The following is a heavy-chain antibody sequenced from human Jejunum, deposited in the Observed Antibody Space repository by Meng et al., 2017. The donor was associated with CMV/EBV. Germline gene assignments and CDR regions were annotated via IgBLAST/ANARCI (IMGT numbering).Heavy chain of an antibody. Sequence: MRGVRQAPGKGLEWVALISYDRSNKYYEDSVKGRFTISRDNSKITLYAEISSLRDEDTAVYYCARENAWTRNSSSASNRDAFDLWGQGTMVTVSS. CDR2: ISYDRSNK. CDR3: ARENAWTRNSSSASNRDAFDL. J-gene: IGHJ3*01. D-gene: IGHD6-13*01. V-gene: IGHV3-30*03.